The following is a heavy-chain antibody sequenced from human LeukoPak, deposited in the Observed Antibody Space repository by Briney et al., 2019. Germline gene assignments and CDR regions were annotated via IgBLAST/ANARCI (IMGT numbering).Heavy chain of an antibody. CDR2: ISSDGSNK. V-gene: IGHV3-30-3*01. CDR1: GFTFSSYA. Sequence: PGRSLRLSCAASGFTFSSYAVHWVRQAPGKGLEWVAVISSDGSNKYYADSVKGRFTISRDNSKNTLSLQMTSLRAEDTAVYYCARSMIVVVITTWMGYFDYWGQGTLVTVSS. CDR3: ARSMIVVVITTWMGYFDY. D-gene: IGHD3-22*01. J-gene: IGHJ4*02.